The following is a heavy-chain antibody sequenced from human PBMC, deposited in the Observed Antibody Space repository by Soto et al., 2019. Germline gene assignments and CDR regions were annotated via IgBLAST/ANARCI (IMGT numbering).Heavy chain of an antibody. J-gene: IGHJ4*02. CDR3: ARDYPIAAASNPFEY. D-gene: IGHD6-13*01. Sequence: QVQLVQSGAEVKRPGSSVKVSCKTSGGTFSNYATTWVRQAPGQGLEWMGRIIPMLDMTHYAQKFQGRLTITADKPTSTAYMELSSLRFDDTAVYYCARDYPIAAASNPFEYWGQGTQVTVSS. V-gene: IGHV1-69*04. CDR2: IIPMLDMT. CDR1: GGTFSNYA.